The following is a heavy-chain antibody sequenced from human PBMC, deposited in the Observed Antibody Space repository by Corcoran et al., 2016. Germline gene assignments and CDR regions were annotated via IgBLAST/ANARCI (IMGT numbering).Heavy chain of an antibody. CDR2: IKSKADGETT. Sequence: EVQLVESGGGFVKPGGSLRLSCVASGFTFSNAWMNWVRQAPGKGPEWVGRIKSKADGETTDYAVPVKGRFTLSRDDSKNTLYIQMNSLESEDTAVYYCTTGFGGGPGYYSYWGQGTLVTVSS. J-gene: IGHJ4*02. CDR3: TTGFGGGPGYYSY. V-gene: IGHV3-15*07. D-gene: IGHD3-9*01. CDR1: GFTFSNAW.